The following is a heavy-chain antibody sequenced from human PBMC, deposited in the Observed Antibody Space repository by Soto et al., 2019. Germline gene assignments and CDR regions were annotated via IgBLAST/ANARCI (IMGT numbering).Heavy chain of an antibody. J-gene: IGHJ4*02. CDR2: INTDGTTT. Sequence: PGGSLRLSCAASGFTFSSYWMHWVRQAPGKGLVWVSHINTDGTTTAYADSVKGRFTISRDNAKNTVYLQMNSRRAEDTAVYYCAKSRTFYYRGQGTAVTVSA. CDR3: AKSRTFYY. V-gene: IGHV3-74*01. D-gene: IGHD6-13*01. CDR1: GFTFSSYW.